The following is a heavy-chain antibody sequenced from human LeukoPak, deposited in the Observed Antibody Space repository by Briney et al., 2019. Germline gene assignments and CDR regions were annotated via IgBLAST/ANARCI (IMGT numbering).Heavy chain of an antibody. CDR2: IKQDGSEK. V-gene: IGHV3-7*03. CDR1: GFTFSNAW. Sequence: GGSLRLSCAASGFTFSNAWMNWVRQAPGKGLEWVANIKQDGSEKYYVDSVKGRFTISRDNAKNSLYLQMNSLRAEDTAVYYCARDVDYSDYWGRGTLVTVSS. J-gene: IGHJ4*02. CDR3: ARDVDYSDY.